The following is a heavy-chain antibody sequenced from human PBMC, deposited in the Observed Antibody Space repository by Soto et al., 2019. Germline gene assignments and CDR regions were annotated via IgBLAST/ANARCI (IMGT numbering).Heavy chain of an antibody. D-gene: IGHD3-22*01. V-gene: IGHV4-39*01. CDR3: ARTTTSMIVVLEWYFDL. Sequence: SETLSLTCTVSGGYISSSSYYWGWIRQPPGKGLEWIGSIYYSGSTYYNPSLKSRVTISVDTSKNQFSLKLSSVTAADTAVYYCARTTTSMIVVLEWYFDLWGRGTLVTVS. CDR1: GGYISSSSYY. J-gene: IGHJ2*01. CDR2: IYYSGST.